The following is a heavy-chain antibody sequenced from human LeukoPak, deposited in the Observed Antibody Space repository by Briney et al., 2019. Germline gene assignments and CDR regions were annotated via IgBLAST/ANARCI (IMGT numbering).Heavy chain of an antibody. J-gene: IGHJ4*02. Sequence: ASVKVSCKVSGYRLTELYIYWVRQAPGEGPEWMGGFDPEDDRGIYAQKFQGRVTMTEDTSTNTAYMELSSLRSEDSAMYYCARGRIAPDYWGQGTLVTVSS. CDR3: ARGRIAPDY. V-gene: IGHV1-24*01. D-gene: IGHD6-13*01. CDR1: GYRLTELY. CDR2: FDPEDDRG.